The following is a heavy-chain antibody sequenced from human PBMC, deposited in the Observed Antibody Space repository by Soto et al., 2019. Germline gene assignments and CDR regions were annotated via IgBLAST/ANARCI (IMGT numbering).Heavy chain of an antibody. CDR2: ISNNGAHT. V-gene: IGHV3-64*01. Sequence: EAQLVESGGGLVQPGGSLRLSCAASGFTFSNYEMHWVRQAPGKGLEYVSGISNNGAHTDYAKSVKGRFTISRDNSETTLYLQMGSLRAQDMALYYCARRGYGSRSPNGYMDVWGKGTTVTVSS. D-gene: IGHD6-13*01. CDR3: ARRGYGSRSPNGYMDV. CDR1: GFTFSNYE. J-gene: IGHJ6*03.